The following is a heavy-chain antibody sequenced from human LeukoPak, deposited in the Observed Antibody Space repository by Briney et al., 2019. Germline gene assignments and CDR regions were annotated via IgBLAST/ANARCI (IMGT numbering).Heavy chain of an antibody. CDR3: ASGRQLGY. Sequence: GGYLSLSCAASGFTFSSYWMSWVRQAPGKGLEWVANIKEDGSEKYYVDSVKGRFTISRDNARNSLYLQMNSLRAEDTAVYYCASGRQLGYWGQGTLVTVSS. CDR2: IKEDGSEK. CDR1: GFTFSSYW. J-gene: IGHJ4*02. V-gene: IGHV3-7*01. D-gene: IGHD6-13*01.